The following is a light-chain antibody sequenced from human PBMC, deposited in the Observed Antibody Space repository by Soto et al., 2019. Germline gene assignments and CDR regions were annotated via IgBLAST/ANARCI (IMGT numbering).Light chain of an antibody. CDR2: KAS. CDR3: QQYNSYLLT. V-gene: IGKV1-5*03. CDR1: QSISSW. J-gene: IGKJ4*01. Sequence: DIQMTQSPSTLSASVGDIVTSTCRASQSISSWLAWYQQKPGKAPKLLIYKASSLESGVPSRFSGSGSGTEFTLTISSLQPDDFATYYCQQYNSYLLTFGGGTKVEIK.